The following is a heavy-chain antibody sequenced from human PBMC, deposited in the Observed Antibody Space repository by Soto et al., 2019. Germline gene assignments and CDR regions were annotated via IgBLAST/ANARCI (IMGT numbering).Heavy chain of an antibody. D-gene: IGHD6-19*01. CDR3: AKDSYSSGWHRGKYYFDY. J-gene: IGHJ4*02. V-gene: IGHV3-23*01. Sequence: GGSLRLSCAASGFTFSSYAMSWVRQAPGKGLEWVSAISGSGGSTYYADSVKGRFTISRDNSKNTLYLQMNSLRAEDTAVYYCAKDSYSSGWHRGKYYFDYWGQGTLVTVSS. CDR2: ISGSGGST. CDR1: GFTFSSYA.